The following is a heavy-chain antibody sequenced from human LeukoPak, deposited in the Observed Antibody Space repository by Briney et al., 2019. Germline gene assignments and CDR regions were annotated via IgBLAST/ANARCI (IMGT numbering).Heavy chain of an antibody. CDR2: ISGSGGST. J-gene: IGHJ4*02. CDR1: GFTFSSYA. Sequence: GGSLRLSCAASGFTFSSYAMSWVRQAPGKGLEWGSAISGSGGSTYYADFVKGRFTISRDNSKNTLYLQMNSLRAEDTAVYYCAKDPGSYSSSWYTVYWGQGTLVTVSS. V-gene: IGHV3-23*01. D-gene: IGHD6-13*01. CDR3: AKDPGSYSSSWYTVY.